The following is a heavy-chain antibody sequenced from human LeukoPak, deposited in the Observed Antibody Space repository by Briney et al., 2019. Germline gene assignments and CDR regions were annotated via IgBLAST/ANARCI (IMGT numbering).Heavy chain of an antibody. V-gene: IGHV3-33*01. J-gene: IGHJ4*02. CDR3: ARDRLGYCSGGSCYCDY. D-gene: IGHD2-15*01. CDR1: GFTFSNYG. Sequence: PGGSLRLSCAASGFTFSNYGMHWVRQAPGKGLEWVAVIWYDGSNKYYADSVKGRFTISRDNSKNTLYLQMNSLRAEDTAVYYCARDRLGYCSGGSCYCDYWGQGTLVTISS. CDR2: IWYDGSNK.